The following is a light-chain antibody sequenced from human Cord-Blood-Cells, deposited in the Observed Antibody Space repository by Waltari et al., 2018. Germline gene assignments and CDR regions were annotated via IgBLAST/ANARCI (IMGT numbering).Light chain of an antibody. J-gene: IGKJ1*01. CDR1: QSVLYSSNNKNY. CDR3: QQYYSTPPT. V-gene: IGKV4-1*01. CDR2: WAS. Sequence: DIVMTQSPDSLAVSLGERATINCKSSQSVLYSSNNKNYLAWYQQKPGQPPKLLISWASTRESVVPDRCSGSGSGTDFTLTISSLQAEDVAVYYCQQYYSTPPTFGQGTKVEIK.